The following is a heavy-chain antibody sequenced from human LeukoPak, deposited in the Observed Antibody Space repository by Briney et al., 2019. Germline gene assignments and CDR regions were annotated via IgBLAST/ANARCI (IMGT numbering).Heavy chain of an antibody. CDR2: ISAFNGDT. CDR3: ARGLLWFGELLGNWFDP. V-gene: IGHV1-18*01. Sequence: ASVKVSCKASGYTFSSDGITWVRQAPGQGLEWMGWISAFNGDTNYAQNLQGRVTMTTDTSTSTAYMELRSLRSDDTAVYYCARGLLWFGELLGNWFDPWGQGTLVTVSS. CDR1: GYTFSSDG. J-gene: IGHJ5*02. D-gene: IGHD3-10*01.